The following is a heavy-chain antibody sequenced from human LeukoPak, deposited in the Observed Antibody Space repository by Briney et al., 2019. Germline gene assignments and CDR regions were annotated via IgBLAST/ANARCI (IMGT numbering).Heavy chain of an antibody. Sequence: GGSLRLSCAASVFIFNNSGMGWVRQAPGRGLEWVSAISASGLTAYYGDSVKGRFTISRDNAKNTLYLHMSSLRGEDTAIYYCTENTWGRGTRVTVSS. V-gene: IGHV3-23*01. CDR2: ISASGLTA. J-gene: IGHJ4*02. CDR1: VFIFNNSG. CDR3: TENT.